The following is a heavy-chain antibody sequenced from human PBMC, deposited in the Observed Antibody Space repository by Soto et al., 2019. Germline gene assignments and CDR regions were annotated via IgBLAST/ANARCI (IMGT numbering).Heavy chain of an antibody. D-gene: IGHD5-18*01. CDR3: ARVTAMTSFDY. Sequence: KPSETLSLTCTVSGGSISSSYWGWIRQPPGKGLEWIGYIHYSGSTNYNPSLKSRVTISVDTSENQFSLKLSSLTAADTAVYYCARVTAMTSFDYWGQGTLVTVS. V-gene: IGHV4-59*01. CDR2: IHYSGST. CDR1: GGSISSSY. J-gene: IGHJ4*02.